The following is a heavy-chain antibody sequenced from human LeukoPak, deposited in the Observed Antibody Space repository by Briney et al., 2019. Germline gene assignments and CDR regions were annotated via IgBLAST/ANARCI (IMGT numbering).Heavy chain of an antibody. J-gene: IGHJ4*02. Sequence: LSGGSLRLSCAASGFTFSSYAMSWVRQAPGKGLEWVSATSGSGGSTYYADSVKGRFTISRDNSKNTLYLQMNSLRAEDTAVYYCAKGYRYCSSTSCQAFDYWGQGTLVTVSS. CDR3: AKGYRYCSSTSCQAFDY. CDR1: GFTFSSYA. D-gene: IGHD2-2*01. V-gene: IGHV3-23*01. CDR2: TSGSGGST.